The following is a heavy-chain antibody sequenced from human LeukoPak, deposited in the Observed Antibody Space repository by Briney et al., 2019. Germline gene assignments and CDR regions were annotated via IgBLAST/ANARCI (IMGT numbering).Heavy chain of an antibody. CDR1: GFTFSSYA. V-gene: IGHV3-23*01. CDR2: ISGSGGSST. D-gene: IGHD3-10*01. Sequence: PGGSLRLSCAASGFTFSSYAMSWVRQAPGKGLEWVSAISGSGGSSTYYADSVKGRFTISRDNSKNTLYLQMNSLRAEDTAVYYCARTATRSMVRGVIIGLNWFDPWGQGTLVTVSS. J-gene: IGHJ5*02. CDR3: ARTATRSMVRGVIIGLNWFDP.